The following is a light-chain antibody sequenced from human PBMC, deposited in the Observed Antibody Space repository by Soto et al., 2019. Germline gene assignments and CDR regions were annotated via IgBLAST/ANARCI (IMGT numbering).Light chain of an antibody. CDR3: QSYDSSLSGSV. CDR2: GNS. J-gene: IGLJ2*01. V-gene: IGLV1-40*01. CDR1: SSNIGAGYD. Sequence: QSVLTQPPSVSGAPGQRVTISCTGSSSNIGAGYDVHWYQQLPGTAPKLLLYGNSNRPSGVPDRFSGSKSGTSASLAITGLQAEDDADYYCQSYDSSLSGSVFGGGTKLTVL.